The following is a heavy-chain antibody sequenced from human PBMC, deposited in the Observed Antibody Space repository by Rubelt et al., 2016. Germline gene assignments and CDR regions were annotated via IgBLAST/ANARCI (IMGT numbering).Heavy chain of an antibody. D-gene: IGHD2-15*01. CDR3: ARGKIEYCSGGSCKYYFDY. Sequence: YSGSTYYNPSFRSRVTISVDTSTIQFSLKLSSVTAADTAVYYCARGKIEYCSGGSCKYYFDYWGQGTLVTVSS. CDR2: YSGST. J-gene: IGHJ4*02. V-gene: IGHV4-39*07.